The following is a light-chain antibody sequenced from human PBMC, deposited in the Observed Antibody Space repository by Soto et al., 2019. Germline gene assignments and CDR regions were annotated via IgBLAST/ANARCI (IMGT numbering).Light chain of an antibody. J-gene: IGKJ3*01. CDR3: QQFNSYLFT. V-gene: IGKV1-13*02. CDR1: QGISSA. Sequence: AIQLTQSPSSLSASVGDRVTITCRASQGISSALAWYQQKPGKAPKLLIYDASSLESGVPSRFSGSGSGTDFTLTISSLQPKDFATYYCQQFNSYLFTFGPGTKVDIK. CDR2: DAS.